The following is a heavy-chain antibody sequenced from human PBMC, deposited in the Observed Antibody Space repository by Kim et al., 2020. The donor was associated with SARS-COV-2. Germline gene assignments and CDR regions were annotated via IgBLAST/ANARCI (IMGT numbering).Heavy chain of an antibody. CDR2: IYYSGST. D-gene: IGHD5-18*01. CDR1: GGSISSYY. CDR3: ARYTWIQSDHCPDGYWFDP. Sequence: SETLSLTCTVSGGSISSYYWSWIRQPPGKGLEWIGYIYYSGSTNYNPSLKSRVTISVDTSKNQFSLKLSSVTAADTAVYYCARYTWIQSDHCPDGYWFDP. V-gene: IGHV4-59*13. J-gene: IGHJ5*02.